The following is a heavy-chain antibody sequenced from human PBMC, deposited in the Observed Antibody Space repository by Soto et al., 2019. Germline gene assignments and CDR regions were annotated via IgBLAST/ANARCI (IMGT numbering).Heavy chain of an antibody. D-gene: IGHD6-6*01. Sequence: EVQLLESGGGLVQPGGSLRLSCAASGFTFSSYAMSWVRQAPGKGLEWVSAISGSGGSTYYADSVKGRFTISRDNSKNTLYLQMNSLRAEDTAVYYCAKLKGVGSSSSLMVSGVNWFDPWGQGTLVTVSS. CDR3: AKLKGVGSSSSLMVSGVNWFDP. CDR2: ISGSGGST. V-gene: IGHV3-23*01. J-gene: IGHJ5*02. CDR1: GFTFSSYA.